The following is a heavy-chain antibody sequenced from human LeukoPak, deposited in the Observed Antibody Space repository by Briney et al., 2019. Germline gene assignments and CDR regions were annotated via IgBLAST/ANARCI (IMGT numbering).Heavy chain of an antibody. CDR3: ARAFPVFGGDYYYYMDV. CDR1: GASISSSTDY. J-gene: IGHJ6*03. D-gene: IGHD3-3*01. CDR2: IYYSGST. Sequence: SETLSLTCTVSGASISSSTDYWGWIRQPPGKGLEWIANIYYSGSTNYNPSLKSRVTISVDKSKNQFSLKLSSVTAADTAVYYCARAFPVFGGDYYYYMDVWGKGTTVTISS. V-gene: IGHV4-39*07.